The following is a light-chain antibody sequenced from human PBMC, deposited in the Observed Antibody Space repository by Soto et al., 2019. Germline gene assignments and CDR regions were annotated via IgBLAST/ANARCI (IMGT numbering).Light chain of an antibody. V-gene: IGKV3-20*01. J-gene: IGKJ4*01. CDR3: QQYGSSPLT. CDR2: GAS. CDR1: QSVYSDS. Sequence: IVLTQSPGTLSLATGERATLSCRASQSVYSDSLAWYQQKPGQAPRLLIYGASSRATGIPDRFSGSGSGTDFTLTISRLEPEDFAVYYCQQYGSSPLTFGGGTKVEIK.